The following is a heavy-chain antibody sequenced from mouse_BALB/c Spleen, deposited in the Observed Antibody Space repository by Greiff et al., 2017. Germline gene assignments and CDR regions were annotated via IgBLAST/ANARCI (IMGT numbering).Heavy chain of an antibody. D-gene: IGHD2-10*02. CDR2: IWGDGST. CDR3: ARAKYGNYDAMDY. CDR1: GFSLTGYG. J-gene: IGHJ4*01. V-gene: IGHV2-6-7*01. Sequence: VQGVESGPGLVAPSQSLSITCTVSGFSLTGYGVNWVRQPPGKGLEWLGMIWGDGSTDYNSALKSRLSISKDNSKSQVFLKMNSLQTDDTARYYCARAKYGNYDAMDYWGQGTSVTVSS.